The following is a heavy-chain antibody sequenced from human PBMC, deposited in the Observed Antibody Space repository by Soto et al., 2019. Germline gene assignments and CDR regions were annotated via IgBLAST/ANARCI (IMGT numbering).Heavy chain of an antibody. V-gene: IGHV3-53*01. CDR1: GFTVSNNY. CDR2: IYSGGST. J-gene: IGHJ4*02. Sequence: PGGSLSLSCAASGFTVSNNYMSWVRQAPGKGLEWVSLIYSGGSTYYAGSVKGRFTISRDNSKNTLYLQMNSLRAEDTAVYYCATYSSLDYWGQGTLVTVSS. CDR3: ATYSSLDY. D-gene: IGHD6-13*01.